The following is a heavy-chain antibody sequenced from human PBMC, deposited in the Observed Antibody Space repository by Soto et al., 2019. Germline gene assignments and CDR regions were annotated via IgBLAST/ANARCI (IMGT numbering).Heavy chain of an antibody. J-gene: IGHJ6*02. CDR2: ISAYNGNT. CDR1: GYTFTSYG. V-gene: IGHV1-18*01. CDR3: AREYSSSSGIYYYYYGMDV. D-gene: IGHD6-6*01. Sequence: QVQLVQSGAEVKKPGASVKVSCKASGYTFTSYGISWVRQAPGQGLEWMGWISAYNGNTNYAQKLQGRVTMTTDTSTSTAYMELRSLRSDHTAVYYCAREYSSSSGIYYYYYGMDVWGQGTTVTVSS.